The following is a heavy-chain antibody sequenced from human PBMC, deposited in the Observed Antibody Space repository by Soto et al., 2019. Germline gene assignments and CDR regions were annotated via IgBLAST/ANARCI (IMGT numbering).Heavy chain of an antibody. D-gene: IGHD3-9*01. CDR1: GFNLSHPW. V-gene: IGHV3-15*01. CDR2: IKSKTDGETA. Sequence: PGGSLRLSCVASGFNLSHPWMTWVRQAAGKGLEWVGRIKSKTDGETADYAAPVKGRATISRDDSKNTVYLQMNSLKTEDTAVYYCTTGIYYDILTGYHNVAYWGQGALVTVSS. J-gene: IGHJ4*02. CDR3: TTGIYYDILTGYHNVAY.